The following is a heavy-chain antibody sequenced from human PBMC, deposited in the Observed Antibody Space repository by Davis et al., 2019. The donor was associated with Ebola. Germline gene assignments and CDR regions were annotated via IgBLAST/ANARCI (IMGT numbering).Heavy chain of an antibody. D-gene: IGHD6-13*01. V-gene: IGHV3-30*03. J-gene: IGHJ6*02. CDR1: GFTFSSYG. CDR2: ISYDGSNK. Sequence: GGSLRLSCAASGFTFSSYGMHWVRQAPGKGLEWVAVISYDGSNKYYADSVKGRFTISRDNSKNTLYLQMNSLGAEDTAVYYCARVGSRWYWDYYYYGMDVWGQGTTVTVSS. CDR3: ARVGSRWYWDYYYYGMDV.